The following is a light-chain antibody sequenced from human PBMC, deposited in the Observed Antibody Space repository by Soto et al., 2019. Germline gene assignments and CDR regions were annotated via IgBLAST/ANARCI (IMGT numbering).Light chain of an antibody. CDR2: RNT. CDR1: ASNIGSQP. CDR3: AARDDSLDAWL. Sequence: QSVLTQPPSASGTPGQGVTLSCSGRASNIGSQPVSWYQHLPGTAPKLLISRNTERPSGVPDRFSGSKSGTSAALAISGRQCEDEGDCDCAARDDSLDAWLFGGGTKMTVL. J-gene: IGLJ3*02. V-gene: IGLV1-44*01.